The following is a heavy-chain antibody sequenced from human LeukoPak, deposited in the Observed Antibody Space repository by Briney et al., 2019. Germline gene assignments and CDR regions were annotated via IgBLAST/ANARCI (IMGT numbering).Heavy chain of an antibody. J-gene: IGHJ5*02. V-gene: IGHV4-4*07. D-gene: IGHD2-21*01. CDR3: ARHISWFDP. Sequence: PSETLSLTCTVSGGSISSFYWSWVRQPAGKGLEWIGRISSSGSTNYNPSLKSRVTISVDKSKNQFSLKLTSVTAADTAVYYCARHISWFDPWGQGTLVTVSS. CDR1: GGSISSFY. CDR2: ISSSGST.